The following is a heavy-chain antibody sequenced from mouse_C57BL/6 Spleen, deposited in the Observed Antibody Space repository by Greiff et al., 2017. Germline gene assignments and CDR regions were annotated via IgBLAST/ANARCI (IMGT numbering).Heavy chain of an antibody. D-gene: IGHD2-1*01. CDR1: GYTFTSYW. CDR3: ASAGGNYYFDY. V-gene: IGHV1-61*01. CDR2: IYPSDSET. J-gene: IGHJ2*01. Sequence: VKLQQPGAELVRPGSSVKLSCKASGYTFTSYWMDWVKQRPGQGLEWIGNIYPSDSETHYNQKFKDKATLTVDKSSSTAYMQLSSLTSEDSAVYYCASAGGNYYFDYWCQGTTLTVSS.